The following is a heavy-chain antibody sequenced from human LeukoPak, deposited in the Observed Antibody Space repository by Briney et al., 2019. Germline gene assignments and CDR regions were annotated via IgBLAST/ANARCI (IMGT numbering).Heavy chain of an antibody. CDR3: ARQIAVAHFDY. CDR1: GGSFSGYY. D-gene: IGHD6-19*01. V-gene: IGHV4-34*01. CDR2: IYYSGST. J-gene: IGHJ4*02. Sequence: SETLSLTCAVYGGSFSGYYWSWIRQPPGKGLEWIGSIYYSGSTYYNPSLKSRVTISVDTSKNQFSLKLSSVTAADTAVYYCARQIAVAHFDYWGQGTLVTVSS.